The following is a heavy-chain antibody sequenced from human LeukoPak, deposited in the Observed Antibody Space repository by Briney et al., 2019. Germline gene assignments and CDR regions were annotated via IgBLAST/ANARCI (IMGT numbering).Heavy chain of an antibody. D-gene: IGHD6-13*01. CDR3: ARHYHGSSWYNYFHY. V-gene: IGHV3-66*04. J-gene: IGHJ4*02. Sequence: QPGGSLRLSRAASELTVSSDYMSWVRQAPGKGLEWVSTIYSGGGTYYADSVKGRFTISRDNSKNTLYLQMNSLRAEDTAVYYCARHYHGSSWYNYFHYWGQGTLVTVSS. CDR2: IYSGGGT. CDR1: ELTVSSDY.